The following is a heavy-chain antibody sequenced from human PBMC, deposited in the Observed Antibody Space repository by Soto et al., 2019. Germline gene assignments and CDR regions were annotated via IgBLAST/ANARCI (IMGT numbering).Heavy chain of an antibody. V-gene: IGHV3-66*01. Sequence: GGSLRLSCAASGFTVSSYRMIWVRQAPGKGLEWVSVIYSAGSADFADSVKGRFTISRDNSKSTLYLQMNSLRAEDTALYYCAKGRSYYYYYGVDVWGQGTTVTVSS. CDR2: IYSAGSA. J-gene: IGHJ6*02. CDR1: GFTVSSYR. CDR3: AKGRSYYYYYGVDV.